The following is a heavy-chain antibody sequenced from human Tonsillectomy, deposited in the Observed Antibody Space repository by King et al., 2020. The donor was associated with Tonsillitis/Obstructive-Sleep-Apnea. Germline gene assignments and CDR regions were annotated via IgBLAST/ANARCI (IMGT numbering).Heavy chain of an antibody. CDR2: IYYSGST. V-gene: IGHV4-59*01. CDR1: GGSISSYY. D-gene: IGHD5-24*01. Sequence: QLQESGPGLVKPSETLSLTCTVSGGSISSYYWSWIRQPPGKGLEWIGYIYYSGSTNYNPSLKSRVTISVYTSKNQFSLQLSSVTAADTAVYYCARDRGVEGPTDAFDIWGQGTMVTVSS. CDR3: ARDRGVEGPTDAFDI. J-gene: IGHJ3*02.